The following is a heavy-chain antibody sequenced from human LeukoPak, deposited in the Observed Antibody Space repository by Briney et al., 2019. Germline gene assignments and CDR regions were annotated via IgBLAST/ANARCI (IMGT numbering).Heavy chain of an antibody. CDR3: AREGHDYVWASYRERYYFDY. J-gene: IGHJ4*02. V-gene: IGHV4-59*01. CDR1: GGSISSYY. CDR2: IYYSGST. D-gene: IGHD3-16*01. Sequence: SETLSLTCTVSGGSISSYYWSWLRQPPGKGLEGIGYIYYSGSTNYNPSLKSRVTIPAVTSKNHFSLNLSSVPAADTAVYYCAREGHDYVWASYRERYYFDYWGQGTLVTVSS.